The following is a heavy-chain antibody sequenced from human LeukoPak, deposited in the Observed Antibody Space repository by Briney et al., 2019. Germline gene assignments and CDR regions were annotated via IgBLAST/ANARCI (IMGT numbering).Heavy chain of an antibody. CDR2: IFRSGGDT. V-gene: IGHV3-23*01. Sequence: GGSLRLSCAASGFSFSNYAMTWVRQAPGKGLEGVSAIFRSGGDTYYADSMKGRLTMSRDSSKNTLYLQMSSLRVGDTAIYYCAKSFTGDNYYYGVDVWGQGTTVPVSS. D-gene: IGHD3-10*01. CDR1: GFSFSNYA. J-gene: IGHJ6*02. CDR3: AKSFTGDNYYYGVDV.